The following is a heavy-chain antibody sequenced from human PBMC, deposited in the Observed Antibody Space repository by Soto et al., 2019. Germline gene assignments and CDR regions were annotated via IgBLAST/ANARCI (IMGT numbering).Heavy chain of an antibody. J-gene: IGHJ4*02. CDR1: GVTCSRYA. Sequence: QVQFMQSGGGVVQPGKSLRLSCAASGVTCSRYAMHWVRQAPGERLEWVAVVFFDGNYKNYGDSVKGRFTVSRDNSKNTTYLQMNGLRPEDTGVYYCTKGGTVPFDYWGQGSLVIVSS. CDR2: VFFDGNYK. CDR3: TKGGTVPFDY. D-gene: IGHD3-16*01. V-gene: IGHV3-30*18.